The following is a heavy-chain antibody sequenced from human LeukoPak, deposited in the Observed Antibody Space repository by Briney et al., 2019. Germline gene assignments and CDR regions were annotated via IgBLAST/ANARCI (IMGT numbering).Heavy chain of an antibody. Sequence: GASVKVSCKASGYTFTAYYLHWVRQAPGQGLEWMGWINPNSGGTKYAQKFQGRVTMTRDTSISTAYMELSRLRSEDTAVYYCARVGGYSYGYHYWGQGTLVTVSS. CDR2: INPNSGGT. J-gene: IGHJ4*02. CDR1: GYTFTAYY. V-gene: IGHV1-2*02. CDR3: ARVGGYSYGYHY. D-gene: IGHD5-18*01.